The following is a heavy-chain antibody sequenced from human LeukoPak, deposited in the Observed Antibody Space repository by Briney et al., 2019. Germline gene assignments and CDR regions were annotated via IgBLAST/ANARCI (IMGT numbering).Heavy chain of an antibody. V-gene: IGHV3-48*01. CDR2: ISSGSSTI. CDR1: GFTFSSSA. CDR3: ARDPSYYYETRGGNY. Sequence: PGVSLRLSCAASGFTFSSSAMNWFRQAPGKGLEWVSYISSGSSTIYNADSVKGRFTISRDNAKNSLFLQMNSLRAEDKAVYYCARDPSYYYETRGGNYWGQGTLVTVSS. D-gene: IGHD3-22*01. J-gene: IGHJ4*02.